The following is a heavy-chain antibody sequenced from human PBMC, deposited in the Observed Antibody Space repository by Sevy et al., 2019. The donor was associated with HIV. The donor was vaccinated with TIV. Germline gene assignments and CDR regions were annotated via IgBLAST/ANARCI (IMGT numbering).Heavy chain of an antibody. D-gene: IGHD2-15*01. CDR2: IYYSGST. CDR3: ARHLGYCSGGSCYPGSMVDY. V-gene: IGHV4-39*01. CDR1: GGSISSSSYY. Sequence: SETLSLTCTVSGGSISSSSYYWGWIRQPPGKGLEWIGNIYYSGSTYYNPSLKSRVTISVDTSKNQFSLKLSSVTAADTAVYYCARHLGYCSGGSCYPGSMVDYWGQGTLVTVSS. J-gene: IGHJ4*02.